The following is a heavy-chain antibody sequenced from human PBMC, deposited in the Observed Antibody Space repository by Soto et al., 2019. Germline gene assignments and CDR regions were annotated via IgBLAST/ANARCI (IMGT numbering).Heavy chain of an antibody. J-gene: IGHJ4*02. CDR3: AKGLYSGSYFDY. D-gene: IGHD1-26*01. V-gene: IGHV3-23*01. CDR2: ISGSGGST. CDR1: GFTFSSYG. Sequence: EVQLLESGGGLVQPGGSLRLSCAASGFTFSSYGMTWVRQAPGKGLEWVSTISGSGGSTYYADSVKGQFTISRDNSKNALYLQMNSLSAEDTAVYYCAKGLYSGSYFDYWGQGTLVTVSS.